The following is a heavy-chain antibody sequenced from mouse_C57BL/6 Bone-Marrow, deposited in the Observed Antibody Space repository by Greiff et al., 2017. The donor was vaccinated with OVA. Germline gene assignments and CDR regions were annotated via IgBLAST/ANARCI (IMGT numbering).Heavy chain of an antibody. Sequence: LVESGPELVKPGASVKISCKASGYAFSSSWMNWVKQRPGKGLEWIGRIYPGDGDTNYNGKFKGKATLTADKASSTAYMQLSSLTSEDSAVYFCARSDYYGSRGYFDVWGTGTTVTVSS. CDR2: IYPGDGDT. V-gene: IGHV1-82*01. D-gene: IGHD1-1*01. CDR1: GYAFSSSW. J-gene: IGHJ1*03. CDR3: ARSDYYGSRGYFDV.